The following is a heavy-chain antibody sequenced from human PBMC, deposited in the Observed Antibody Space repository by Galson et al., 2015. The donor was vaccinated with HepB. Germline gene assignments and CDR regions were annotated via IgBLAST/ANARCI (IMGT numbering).Heavy chain of an antibody. D-gene: IGHD5-24*01. CDR1: GGTFNNFG. Sequence: SVKVSCKASGGTFNNFGINWIRQAPGQGLEWMGGIIPNSRTANYHQDFQGRLTMTVDESTNTAYMELSSLTSDDTAIYFCARGRDGYNFWYFDLWGRGTLVTVSS. J-gene: IGHJ2*01. CDR3: ARGRDGYNFWYFDL. V-gene: IGHV1-69*13. CDR2: IIPNSRTA.